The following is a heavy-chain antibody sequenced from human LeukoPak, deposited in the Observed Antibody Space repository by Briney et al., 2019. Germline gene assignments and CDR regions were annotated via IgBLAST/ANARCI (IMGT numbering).Heavy chain of an antibody. Sequence: GASVKVSCKASGYTFTSYDINWVRQATGQGLEWMGWMNPNSGNTGYAQKFQGRVTMTRNTSISTAYMELSSLRYEDTAVYYCAIRYGSGEKYYYYYYMDVWVKGTTVTVSS. D-gene: IGHD3-10*01. CDR1: GYTFTSYD. CDR3: AIRYGSGEKYYYYYYMDV. J-gene: IGHJ6*03. CDR2: MNPNSGNT. V-gene: IGHV1-8*01.